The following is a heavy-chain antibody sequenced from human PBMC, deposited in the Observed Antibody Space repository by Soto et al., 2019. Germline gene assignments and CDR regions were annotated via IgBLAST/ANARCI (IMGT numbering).Heavy chain of an antibody. Sequence: GGSLRLSWPASGFTFDYYAMHWVRQAPGKGLEWVSXLXXXXXXXXXXXXXKGRFTISRDNAKNSLYLQMNSLRVEDTAFHYCVKDIAAVGTNWFDPWGQGTLVTVSS. D-gene: IGHD6-13*01. J-gene: IGHJ5*02. CDR3: VKDIAAVGTNWFDP. CDR1: GFTFDYYA. V-gene: IGHV3-9*01. CDR2: LXXXXXXX.